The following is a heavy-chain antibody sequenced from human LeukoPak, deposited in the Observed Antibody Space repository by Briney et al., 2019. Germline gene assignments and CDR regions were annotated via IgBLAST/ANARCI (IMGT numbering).Heavy chain of an antibody. D-gene: IGHD4-23*01. V-gene: IGHV4-38-2*01. CDR1: GYSISSGYY. CDR3: ARQAAYGGRDY. CDR2: IYYDGST. J-gene: IGHJ4*02. Sequence: SDTLSLXCAVSGYSISSGYYWGWIQQPPGKGLESIGSIYYDGSTYYNPSLNSRVTISIDTPNNQFSLNLSSVSAADTAVYYCARQAAYGGRDYWGQGTLVIVSS.